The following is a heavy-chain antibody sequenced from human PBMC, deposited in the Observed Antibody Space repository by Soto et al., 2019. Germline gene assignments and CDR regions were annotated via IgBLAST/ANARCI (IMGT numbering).Heavy chain of an antibody. Sequence: SETLSLTCTVSGGSISSSSYYWGWIRQPPGKGLEWIGSIYYSGSTYYNPSLKSRVTISVDTSKNQFSLKLSSVTAADTAVYYCARLRGGGYSGYDYPGIAVAGIRSAFDIWGQGTMVTVSS. D-gene: IGHD5-12*01. V-gene: IGHV4-39*01. CDR2: IYYSGST. CDR1: GGSISSSSYY. CDR3: ARLRGGGYSGYDYPGIAVAGIRSAFDI. J-gene: IGHJ3*02.